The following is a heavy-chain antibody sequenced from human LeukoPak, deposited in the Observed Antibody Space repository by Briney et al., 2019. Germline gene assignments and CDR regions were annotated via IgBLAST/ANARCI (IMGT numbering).Heavy chain of an antibody. Sequence: SETLSLTCTVSGYSISSGYYWGWIRQPPGKGLEWIGSIYHSGSTYYNPSLKSRVTISVDTSKNQFSLKLSSVTAADTAVYYCARDAPAEDVVVPAAMGWFDPWGQGTLVTVSS. CDR1: GYSISSGYY. V-gene: IGHV4-38-2*02. CDR3: ARDAPAEDVVVPAAMGWFDP. D-gene: IGHD2-2*01. J-gene: IGHJ5*02. CDR2: IYHSGST.